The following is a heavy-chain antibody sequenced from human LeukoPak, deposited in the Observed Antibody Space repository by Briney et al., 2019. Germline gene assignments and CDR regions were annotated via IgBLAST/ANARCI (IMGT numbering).Heavy chain of an antibody. Sequence: GGSLRLSCAASGFTFSNAWMSWVRQAPGKGPEWVGRIKSKTDGGTTDYAAPVKGRFTISRDDSKNTLYLQMNSLKTEDTAVYYCTTGPHEVVTPGDAFDIWGQGTMVTVSS. CDR2: IKSKTDGGTT. CDR1: GFTFSNAW. V-gene: IGHV3-15*01. J-gene: IGHJ3*02. CDR3: TTGPHEVVTPGDAFDI. D-gene: IGHD3-22*01.